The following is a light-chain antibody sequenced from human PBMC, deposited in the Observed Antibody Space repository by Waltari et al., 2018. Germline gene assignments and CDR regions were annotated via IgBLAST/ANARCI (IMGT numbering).Light chain of an antibody. CDR1: SSDVGSYNL. CDR2: EGS. Sequence: LTQPASVSGSPGQSITVSCTGTSSDVGSYNLVSWYQQHPGKAPKLMIYEGSKRPSGVSNRFSGSKSGNTASLTISGLQAEDEADYYCCSYAGSSTLLFGGGTKVTVL. V-gene: IGLV2-23*01. J-gene: IGLJ2*01. CDR3: CSYAGSSTLL.